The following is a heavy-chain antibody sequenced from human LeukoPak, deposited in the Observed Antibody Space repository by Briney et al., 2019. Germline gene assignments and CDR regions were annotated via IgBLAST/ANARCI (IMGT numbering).Heavy chain of an antibody. CDR3: ARQLDGGDPKDAFDL. CDR2: IYPGDSDT. V-gene: IGHV5-51*01. J-gene: IGHJ3*01. Sequence: GESLKISCKGSGYSFTSHWIGWVRQMPGKGLEWLGIIYPGDSDTRYSPSFQGQVTISVDKSISTAYLQWSSLRASDTALYFCARQLDGGDPKDAFDLWGQGTMVTVSS. D-gene: IGHD2-21*02. CDR1: GYSFTSHW.